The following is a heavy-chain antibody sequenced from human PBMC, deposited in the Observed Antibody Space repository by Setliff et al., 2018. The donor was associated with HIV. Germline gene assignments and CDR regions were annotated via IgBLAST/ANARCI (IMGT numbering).Heavy chain of an antibody. CDR2: VYSSGTT. CDR3: ARGGSTIADRPDLVYFDY. D-gene: IGHD6-6*01. V-gene: IGHV4-61*09. J-gene: IGHJ4*02. Sequence: SETLSLTCSVSGGSIRSGSYYWSWIRQPAGKGLEWIGYVYSSGTTNYNPSLKSRVTISVDTSKNQFSLKLTSVNAADTAVYYCARGGSTIADRPDLVYFDYWGRGTLVTVSS. CDR1: GGSIRSGSYY.